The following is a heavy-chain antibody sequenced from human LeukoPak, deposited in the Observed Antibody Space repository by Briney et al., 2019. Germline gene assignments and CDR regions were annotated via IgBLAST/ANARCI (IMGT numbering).Heavy chain of an antibody. V-gene: IGHV3-23*01. CDR2: ISGSGGST. D-gene: IGHD3-9*01. CDR3: AKDDYDILTGYNSIDY. J-gene: IGHJ4*02. CDR1: GFTFSSYA. Sequence: GGSLRLSCAASGFTFSSYAMSWVRQAPGKGLEWVSAISGSGGSTYYADSVKGRFTISRDNSKNTLYLQMNSLRAEDTAVYYCAKDDYDILTGYNSIDYWGQGTLVTVSS.